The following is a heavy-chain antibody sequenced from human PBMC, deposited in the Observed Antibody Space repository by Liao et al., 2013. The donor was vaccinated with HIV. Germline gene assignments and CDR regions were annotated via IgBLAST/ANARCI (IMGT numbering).Heavy chain of an antibody. J-gene: IGHJ6*03. CDR2: IYNSGST. D-gene: IGHD3-16*02. CDR1: GGSISSYH. CDR3: ARHLEVREGHSYHYCLDV. Sequence: QVQLRESGPGLVKASETLSLTCTVSGGSISSYHWSWIRQPAGKGLEWIGRIYNSGSTDYNPSLKSRVTMSIDTSKNQLSLRLRSVTAADTAMYYCARHLEVREGHSYHYCLDVWGRGTPVTVSS. V-gene: IGHV4-4*07.